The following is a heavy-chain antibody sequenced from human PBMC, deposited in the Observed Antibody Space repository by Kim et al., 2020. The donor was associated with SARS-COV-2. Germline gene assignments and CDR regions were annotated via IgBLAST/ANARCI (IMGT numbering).Heavy chain of an antibody. V-gene: IGHV3-23*01. J-gene: IGHJ3*02. CDR1: GFTFSSYA. D-gene: IGHD3-22*01. CDR3: AKRSPNHYYDSSVGAFDI. CDR2: ISGSGGST. Sequence: GGSLRLSCAASGFTFSSYAMSWVRQAPGKGLEWVSAISGSGGSTYYADSVKGRFTISRDNSKNTLYLQMNSLRAEDTAVYYCAKRSPNHYYDSSVGAFDIWGQGTMVTVSS.